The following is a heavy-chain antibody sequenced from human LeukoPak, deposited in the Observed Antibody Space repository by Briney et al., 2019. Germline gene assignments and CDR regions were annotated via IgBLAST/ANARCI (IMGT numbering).Heavy chain of an antibody. Sequence: GESLKISCKASGYSFSNSWIGWVRQMPGKGLDWMGIIYPDDSDTKYSPSFQGQVTISVDNSINTAYLQWSSLEASDTPMYYCARYSFGYCSAGNSTYFDYSGQGTLVTVSS. CDR1: GYSFSNSW. CDR3: ARYSFGYCSAGNSTYFDY. D-gene: IGHD2-15*01. V-gene: IGHV5-51*01. J-gene: IGHJ4*02. CDR2: IYPDDSDT.